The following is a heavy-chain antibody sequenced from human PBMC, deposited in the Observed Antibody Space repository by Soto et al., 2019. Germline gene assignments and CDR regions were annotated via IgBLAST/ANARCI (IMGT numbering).Heavy chain of an antibody. Sequence: GGSLRLSCAASGFTFSSYGMHWVRQAPGKGLEWVAVIWYDGSNKYYADSVKGRFTISRDNSKNTLYLQMNSLRAEDTAVYYCARDSGSYLGLYYFDYWGQGTLVTVSS. CDR1: GFTFSSYG. D-gene: IGHD1-26*01. J-gene: IGHJ4*02. CDR3: ARDSGSYLGLYYFDY. CDR2: IWYDGSNK. V-gene: IGHV3-33*01.